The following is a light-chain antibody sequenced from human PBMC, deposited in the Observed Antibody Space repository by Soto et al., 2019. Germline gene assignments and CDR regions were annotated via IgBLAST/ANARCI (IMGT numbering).Light chain of an antibody. J-gene: IGKJ4*01. CDR2: GAL. V-gene: IGKV3-11*01. CDR1: QSIGTS. Sequence: EIVLTQSPATLSLSPGERATLSCRASQSIGTSLDWYQQKPGQAPRLLIFGALARATGIPARFSGSGSGTDFTLTISNLEPDYFAVYYCQQNSQPPHTFGGGTKLEIK. CDR3: QQNSQPPHT.